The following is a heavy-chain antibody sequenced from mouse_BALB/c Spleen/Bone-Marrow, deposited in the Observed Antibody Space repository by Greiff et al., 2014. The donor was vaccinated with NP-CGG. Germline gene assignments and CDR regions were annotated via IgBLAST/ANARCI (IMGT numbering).Heavy chain of an antibody. Sequence: EVKLQESGAELVKPGASVKLSCTASGFNIKDTYMHWVKQRPEQGLEWIGRIDPANGNIKYDPKFQGKATLTADTSSNPAYLQLSSLTSEAAAVYCCARWEYCALDYWGQGTSVTVSS. CDR2: IDPANGNI. D-gene: IGHD4-1*01. CDR1: GFNIKDTY. V-gene: IGHV14-3*02. CDR3: ARWEYCALDY. J-gene: IGHJ4*01.